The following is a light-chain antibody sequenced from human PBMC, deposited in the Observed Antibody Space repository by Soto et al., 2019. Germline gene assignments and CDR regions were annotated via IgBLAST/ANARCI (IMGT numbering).Light chain of an antibody. CDR3: QQYGSSPWT. J-gene: IGKJ1*01. V-gene: IGKV3-20*01. Sequence: EIIMTQSPATLSVSPGGRATLSCRASQRVSSNYLAWYQQKPGQAPRLLIDGASSRATGISDRFSGSGSGTDFTLTISRLEPEDFAVYYCQQYGSSPWTFGQGTKVDIK. CDR2: GAS. CDR1: QRVSSNY.